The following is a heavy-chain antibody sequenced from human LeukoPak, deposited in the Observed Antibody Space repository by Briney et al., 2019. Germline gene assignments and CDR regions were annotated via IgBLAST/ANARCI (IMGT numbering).Heavy chain of an antibody. CDR3: AKDRNSVGSSYNY. D-gene: IGHD6-6*01. V-gene: IGHV3-23*01. CDR2: ISGDGLRT. CDR1: GFTFSTYA. J-gene: IGHJ4*02. Sequence: GGSLRLSCEASGFTFSTYAMNWVRQTPAKGLEWVAGISGDGLRTDYADSVEGRFTISRDNSKGMMFLQMSSLRADDTAVYYCAKDRNSVGSSYNYWGRGTLVTVSS.